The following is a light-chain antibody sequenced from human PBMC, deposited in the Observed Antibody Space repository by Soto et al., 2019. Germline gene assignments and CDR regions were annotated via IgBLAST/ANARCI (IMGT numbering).Light chain of an antibody. CDR1: QSVRSN. CDR3: QQYNNWHPIT. Sequence: EIVMTQSPATLSVSPGERTTLSCRASQSVRSNLACYQQKPGQATSLLIYGASTRATAIPARFSGSASGTEFTLTISSLQSEDFATYDCQQYNNWHPITFGQGTRLEI. CDR2: GAS. J-gene: IGKJ5*01. V-gene: IGKV3-15*01.